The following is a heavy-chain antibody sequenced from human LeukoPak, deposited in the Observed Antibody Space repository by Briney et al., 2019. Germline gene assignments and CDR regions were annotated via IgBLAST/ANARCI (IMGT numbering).Heavy chain of an antibody. D-gene: IGHD3-22*01. CDR2: ISSNGVGT. J-gene: IGHJ4*02. V-gene: IGHV3-64D*06. CDR1: GFSFSTYG. Sequence: GGSLRLSCSASGFSFSTYGMHWVRQAPGKGLEYVSAISSNGVGTYYVDSVQGRFTISRDNSKNTMYLQMSSLRAEDTAVCYCVRGYSDGGGSYWWGQGTLVTVSS. CDR3: VRGYSDGGGSYW.